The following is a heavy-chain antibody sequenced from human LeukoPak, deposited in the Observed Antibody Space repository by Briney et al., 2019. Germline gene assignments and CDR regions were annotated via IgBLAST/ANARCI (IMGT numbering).Heavy chain of an antibody. J-gene: IGHJ4*02. D-gene: IGHD3-3*01. Sequence: PSETLSLTCAVSGGSISSGGYSWSWIRQPPGKGLEWIGYISHRASTYFNPSLKSRVTISVDTSKNQFSLKLSSVTAADTAVYYCGFEQSYDFWSGYDYWGQGTLVTVSS. CDR2: ISHRAST. CDR1: GGSISSGGYS. V-gene: IGHV4-30-2*01. CDR3: GFEQSYDFWSGYDY.